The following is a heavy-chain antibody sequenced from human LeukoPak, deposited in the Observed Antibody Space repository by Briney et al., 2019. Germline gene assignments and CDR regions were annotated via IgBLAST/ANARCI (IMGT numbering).Heavy chain of an antibody. D-gene: IGHD6-19*01. CDR1: EFTFSNYA. J-gene: IGHJ4*02. Sequence: GGSLRLSCAASEFTFSNYAMSWVRQAPGKGLEWVSAISGGAGNTYYADSVKGRFTISRDNSKNTLYLQMNCLRAEDTAVYYCATKGAGTARYFDYWGQGTLVTVSS. V-gene: IGHV3-23*01. CDR3: ATKGAGTARYFDY. CDR2: ISGGAGNT.